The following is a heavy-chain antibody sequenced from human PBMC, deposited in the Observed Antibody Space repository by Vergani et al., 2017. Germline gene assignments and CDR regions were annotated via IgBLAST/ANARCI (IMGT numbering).Heavy chain of an antibody. CDR1: GYTFTSYG. CDR3: ARPGRDLVGATGAVDY. Sequence: QVQLVQSGAEVKKPGASVKVSCKASGYTFTSYGISWVRQAPGQGLEWMGWIVVGSGNTNYAQKFQERVTITRDMSTSTAYMELSSLKASDTAMYYCARPGRDLVGATGAVDYWGQGTLVTVSS. D-gene: IGHD1-26*01. V-gene: IGHV1-18*01. CDR2: IVVGSGNT. J-gene: IGHJ4*02.